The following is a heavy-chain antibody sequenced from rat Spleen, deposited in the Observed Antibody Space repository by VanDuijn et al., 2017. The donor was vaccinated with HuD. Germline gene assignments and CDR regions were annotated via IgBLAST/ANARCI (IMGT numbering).Heavy chain of an antibody. CDR1: GFTFNNYW. V-gene: IGHV5-31*01. Sequence: EVQLVESGGGLVQPGRSLKLSCVASGFTFNNYWMTWIRQAPGKGLEWVASITNTGGSTYYPDSVKGRFTISRDNAKSTLYLQMDSLRSEDTATYYCARDYYDGSYYHYFDYWGQGVMVTVSS. J-gene: IGHJ2*01. D-gene: IGHD1-12*02. CDR2: ITNTGGST. CDR3: ARDYYDGSYYHYFDY.